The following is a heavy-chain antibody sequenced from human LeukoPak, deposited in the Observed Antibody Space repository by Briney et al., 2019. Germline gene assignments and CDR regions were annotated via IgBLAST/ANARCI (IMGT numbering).Heavy chain of an antibody. D-gene: IGHD3-3*01. V-gene: IGHV4-30-2*01. J-gene: IGHJ3*02. CDR2: IYHSGST. CDR1: GGSISSGGYS. Sequence: PSETLSLTCTVSGGSISSGGYSWSWIRQPPGKGLEWIGYIYHSGSTYYNPSLKSRVTISVDRSKNQFSLKLSSVTAADTAVYYCARENYNSDAFDIWGQGTMVTVSS. CDR3: ARENYNSDAFDI.